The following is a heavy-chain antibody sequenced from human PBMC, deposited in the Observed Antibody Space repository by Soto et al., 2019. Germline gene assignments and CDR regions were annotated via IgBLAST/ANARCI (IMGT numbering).Heavy chain of an antibody. J-gene: IGHJ4*02. D-gene: IGHD1-1*01. CDR1: RGSISSYC. CDR2: ISYSGST. CDR3: ARERPERYFDS. V-gene: IGHV4-59*01. Sequence: SETLSLTCTVSRGSISSYCWSWIRQPPGKGLEWIGCISYSGSTNYNPSLKSRVTMSVDTSKNQFSLNLSSVTAADTALYYCARERPERYFDSWGQGSLVTVSS.